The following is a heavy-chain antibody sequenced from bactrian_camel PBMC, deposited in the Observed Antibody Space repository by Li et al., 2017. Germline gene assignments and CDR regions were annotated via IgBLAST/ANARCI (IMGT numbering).Heavy chain of an antibody. J-gene: IGHJ4*01. D-gene: IGHD2*01. CDR1: RYIYSSFC. CDR3: AADLGWCGSRPLQREFRN. V-gene: IGHV3S1*01. CDR2: IAPATGTT. Sequence: VQLVESGGGSVQAGGSLRLSCSAPRYIYSSFCMGWFRQVPGKEREGVAAIAPATGTTFYSDSVKGRFTISHVNANNTLHLQMNSLKPEDSAVYYCAADLGWCGSRPLQREFRNWGQGTQVTVS.